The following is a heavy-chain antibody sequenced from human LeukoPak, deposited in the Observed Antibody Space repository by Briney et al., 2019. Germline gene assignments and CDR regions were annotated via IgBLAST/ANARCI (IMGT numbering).Heavy chain of an antibody. Sequence: GESLKISCKGSGYSFTSYWIGWVRQMPGKGLEWMGIIYPGDSDTRYSPSFQGQVTISADKTISTAYLQWSSLKASDTAMYYCASPPTLGSIIVERWGQGTLVTVSS. CDR1: GYSFTSYW. CDR2: IYPGDSDT. V-gene: IGHV5-51*01. D-gene: IGHD3-22*01. CDR3: ASPPTLGSIIVER. J-gene: IGHJ4*02.